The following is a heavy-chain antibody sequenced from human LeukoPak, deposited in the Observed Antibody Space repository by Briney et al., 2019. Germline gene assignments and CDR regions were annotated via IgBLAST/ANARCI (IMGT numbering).Heavy chain of an antibody. CDR1: GFTFITYG. J-gene: IGHJ6*03. Sequence: ASVKVSCKASGFTFITYGFGWVRQAPGQGLEWMGWISAYDGDTKYAQKFQGRVTMTTDTSTSTAYMELRSLRSDDTALYYCARAGRDYGTSRYYHYYMDVWGKGTTVTISS. CDR2: ISAYDGDT. CDR3: ARAGRDYGTSRYYHYYMDV. D-gene: IGHD4-17*01. V-gene: IGHV1-18*01.